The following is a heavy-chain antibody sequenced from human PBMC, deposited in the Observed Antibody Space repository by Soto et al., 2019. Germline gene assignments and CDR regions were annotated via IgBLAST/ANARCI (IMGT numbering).Heavy chain of an antibody. CDR3: VVAAAVTYYYNYIDV. J-gene: IGHJ6*03. CDR1: GYTFTSYG. V-gene: IGHV1-18*01. CDR2: ISAYNGNT. D-gene: IGHD6-13*01. Sequence: ASVKVSCKASGYTFTSYGISWVRQAPGQGLEWMGWISAYNGNTNYAQKLQGRVTMTTDTSTSTAYMELRSLRSEDTAVYYCVVAAAVTYYYNYIDVWGKGTTVTVSS.